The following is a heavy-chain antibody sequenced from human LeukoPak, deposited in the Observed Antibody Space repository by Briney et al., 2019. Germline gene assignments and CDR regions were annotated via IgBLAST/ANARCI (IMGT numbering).Heavy chain of an antibody. Sequence: PSGTLSLTCAVSGGSISSSNWWSWVRQPPGKGLEWIGEIYHSGSTNYNPSLKSRVTISVDKSKNQFSLKLSSVTAADTAVYYCARVAAADVMGDYFDYWGQGTLVTVSS. D-gene: IGHD6-13*01. V-gene: IGHV4-4*02. CDR3: ARVAAADVMGDYFDY. J-gene: IGHJ4*02. CDR1: GGSISSSNW. CDR2: IYHSGST.